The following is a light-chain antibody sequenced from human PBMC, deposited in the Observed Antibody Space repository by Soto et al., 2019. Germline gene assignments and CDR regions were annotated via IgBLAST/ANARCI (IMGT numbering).Light chain of an antibody. V-gene: IGKV3-15*01. Sequence: EIVMTQSPATLSVSPGERATLSCRASQSVSSNLAWYQQKPGQAPRLLIFVASTRATGIPARFSGSGSGTEFTLTISNLQPDDIATYYCQQYENYWTFGQGTKVEIK. CDR1: QSVSSN. J-gene: IGKJ1*01. CDR2: VAS. CDR3: QQYENYWT.